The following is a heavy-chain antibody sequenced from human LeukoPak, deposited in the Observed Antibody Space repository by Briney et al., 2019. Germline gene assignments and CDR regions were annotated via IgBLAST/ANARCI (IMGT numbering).Heavy chain of an antibody. Sequence: SVKVSCKASGGTFSSYAISWVRQAPGQGLEWMGRIIPILGIANYAQKFQGGVTITADKSTSTAYMELSSLRSEDTAVYYCARAGSYDDSSGTPFDYWGQGTLVTVSS. V-gene: IGHV1-69*04. CDR1: GGTFSSYA. CDR3: ARAGSYDDSSGTPFDY. D-gene: IGHD3-22*01. J-gene: IGHJ4*02. CDR2: IIPILGIA.